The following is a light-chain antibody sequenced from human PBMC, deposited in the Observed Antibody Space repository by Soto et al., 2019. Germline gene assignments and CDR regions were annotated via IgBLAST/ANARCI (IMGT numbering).Light chain of an antibody. J-gene: IGLJ3*02. CDR3: QVWDISSGHVV. V-gene: IGLV3-21*01. CDR1: NIGSKS. Sequence: SYELTQPPSVSVAPGKTASGACGGSNIGSKSVHWYQKKSGQAPVLVMYYDSDRPSGIPERFSGSNSGNTATLTISRVEAGDEDDYYCQVWDISSGHVVFGGGPKLTVL. CDR2: YDS.